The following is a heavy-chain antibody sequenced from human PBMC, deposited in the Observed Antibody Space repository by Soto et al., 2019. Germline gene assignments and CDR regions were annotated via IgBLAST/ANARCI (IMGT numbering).Heavy chain of an antibody. D-gene: IGHD3-10*01. CDR1: GYTFISYG. Sequence: ASVKVSCKASGYTFISYGISWVRQAPGQGLEWVGWMSAFTGKADYAQIFRDRVTMTTDTSTSTAYMELRSLRSDDTAVYYCARDQSYYGSGYYYSDSWGQGTLVTVSS. CDR2: MSAFTGKA. CDR3: ARDQSYYGSGYYYSDS. J-gene: IGHJ1*01. V-gene: IGHV1-18*04.